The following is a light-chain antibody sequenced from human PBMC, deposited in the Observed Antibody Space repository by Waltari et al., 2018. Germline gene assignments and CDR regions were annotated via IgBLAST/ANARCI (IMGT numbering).Light chain of an antibody. CDR2: GAS. Sequence: DIQMTQSPSSQSASVGDRVTITCRASQSITTFLNWYQQKPGKAPKLLIYGASSLQSGVPSRFSGSGSGTDFTRTISSLQVEDFATYYCQQSYSSPYTFGQGTNLEIK. V-gene: IGKV1-39*01. CDR1: QSITTF. CDR3: QQSYSSPYT. J-gene: IGKJ2*01.